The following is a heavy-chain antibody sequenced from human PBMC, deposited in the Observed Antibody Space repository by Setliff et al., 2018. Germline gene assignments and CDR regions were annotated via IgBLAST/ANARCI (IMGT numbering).Heavy chain of an antibody. CDR1: GFTFSNAW. CDR2: IKSKTDGGTT. J-gene: IGHJ4*02. CDR3: TTERSGYYDILTGYISPLDY. Sequence: PGESLKISCAASGFTFSNAWMSWVRQAPGKGLEWVGRIKSKTDGGTTDYAAPVKGRFTISRDDSKNTLYLQMNSLKTEDTAVYYCTTERSGYYDILTGYISPLDYWGQGTLGTAPQ. D-gene: IGHD3-9*01. V-gene: IGHV3-15*01.